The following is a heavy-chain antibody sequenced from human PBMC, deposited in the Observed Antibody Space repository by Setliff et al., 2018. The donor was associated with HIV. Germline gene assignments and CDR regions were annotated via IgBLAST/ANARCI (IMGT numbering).Heavy chain of an antibody. CDR2: VSAYNGNT. CDR1: GYTFTSYG. Sequence: ASVKVSCKASGYTFTSYGISWVRQAPGQGLEWMGWVSAYNGNTNYAQNLQGRVTMTTDTSTSTVYMELSSLTSEDTAVYFCAREYPRVAGPTPYYFDYWGQGTLVTVSS. J-gene: IGHJ4*02. CDR3: AREYPRVAGPTPYYFDY. V-gene: IGHV1-18*01. D-gene: IGHD2-15*01.